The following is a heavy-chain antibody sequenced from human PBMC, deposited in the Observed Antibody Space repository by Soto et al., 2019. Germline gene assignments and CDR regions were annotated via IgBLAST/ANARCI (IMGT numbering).Heavy chain of an antibody. Sequence: PSETLSLTCAVSGGSISSSYWWNWVRQTPRGGLEWIGKIYHGGTTNYNPSLKNRVTISVDKSKNQFSLKLTSVTDGDTAVYYCARQGPYGDHDHWGQGTLVTVSS. V-gene: IGHV4-4*02. J-gene: IGHJ4*02. CDR3: ARQGPYGDHDH. CDR2: IYHGGTT. CDR1: GGSISSSYW. D-gene: IGHD4-17*01.